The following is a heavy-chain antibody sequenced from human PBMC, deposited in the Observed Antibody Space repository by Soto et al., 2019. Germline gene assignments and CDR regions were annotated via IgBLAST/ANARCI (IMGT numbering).Heavy chain of an antibody. CDR1: GYTFTNYH. D-gene: IGHD6-19*01. J-gene: IGHJ4*02. V-gene: IGHV1-46*01. CDR2: INPNGGST. Sequence: QVQVVQSGAEVKKPGASVKVSCKTSGYTFTNYHVHWVRQAPGQGLEWMGAINPNGGSTTYAQHLQGRVTMTSDSSTSTVYMEMGSLRSDESAVYYCALPKNTLGWYNFWGQGTLVTVS. CDR3: ALPKNTLGWYNF.